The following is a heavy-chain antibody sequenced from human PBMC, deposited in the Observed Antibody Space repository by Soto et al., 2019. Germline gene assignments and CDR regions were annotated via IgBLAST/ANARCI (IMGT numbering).Heavy chain of an antibody. CDR1: GGSISSGGYY. CDR2: IYYSGST. Sequence: SETLSLTCTVSGGSISSGGYYWSWIRQHPGKGLEWIGYIYYSGSTYYNPSLKSRVTISVDTSKNQFSLKLSSVTAADTAVYYCARAIITMIVAVPDPYFDYWGQGTLVTVSS. D-gene: IGHD3-22*01. CDR3: ARAIITMIVAVPDPYFDY. V-gene: IGHV4-31*03. J-gene: IGHJ4*02.